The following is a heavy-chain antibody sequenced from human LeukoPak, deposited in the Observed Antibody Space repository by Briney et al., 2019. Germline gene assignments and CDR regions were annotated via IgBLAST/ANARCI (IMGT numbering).Heavy chain of an antibody. V-gene: IGHV1-18*01. CDR3: ARNIAAAGTVSAFDI. CDR1: GYTFTSYG. CDR2: ISAYNGNT. Sequence: ASVKVSCKASGYTFTSYGISWVRQAPGQGLEWMGWISAYNGNTNYAQKLQGRVTMTTDTSTSTAYMELRSLRSDDTAVYYCARNIAAAGTVSAFDIWGQGTMVTVSS. J-gene: IGHJ3*02. D-gene: IGHD6-13*01.